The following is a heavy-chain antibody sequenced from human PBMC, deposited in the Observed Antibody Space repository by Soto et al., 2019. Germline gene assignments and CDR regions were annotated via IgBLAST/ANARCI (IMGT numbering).Heavy chain of an antibody. CDR3: AKGRPGGERLWNFYAMDV. CDR1: GFSYSSYG. Sequence: GGCLRLSCPASEFASGFSYSSYGMSWVRQAPGKGLEWVAGISGSGVTTYYGDSVKGRFTISRDNSKNTLYLQLNSLRAEDTAIYYCAKGRPGGERLWNFYAMDVWGQGTTVTVSS. V-gene: IGHV3-23*01. J-gene: IGHJ6*02. CDR2: ISGSGVTT. D-gene: IGHD1-26*01.